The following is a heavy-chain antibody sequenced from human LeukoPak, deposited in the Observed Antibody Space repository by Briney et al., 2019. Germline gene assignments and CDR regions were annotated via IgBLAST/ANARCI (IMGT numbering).Heavy chain of an antibody. CDR2: ISSSSSYI. V-gene: IGHV3-21*01. D-gene: IGHD1-1*01. Sequence: PGGSLRLSCAASGFTFTSYAMTWVRQAPGKGLEWVSSISSSSSYIYYADSVKGRFTISRDNAKNSLYLQMNSLRAEDTAVYYCARYNWNDAVGQWGQGTLVTVSS. J-gene: IGHJ4*02. CDR3: ARYNWNDAVGQ. CDR1: GFTFTSYA.